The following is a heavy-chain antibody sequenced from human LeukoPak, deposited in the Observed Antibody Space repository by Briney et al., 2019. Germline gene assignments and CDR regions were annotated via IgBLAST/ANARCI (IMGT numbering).Heavy chain of an antibody. CDR2: ISAYNGDT. D-gene: IGHD6-19*01. J-gene: IGHJ3*02. V-gene: IGHV1-18*01. Sequence: ASVKVSCKASGYTFTSYGISWVRQAPGQGLEWMGWISAYNGDTNYAQKLQGRVTMTTDTSTSTAYMELRSLRSDDTAVYYCARVVEQWLVRAFDIWGQGTMVTVSS. CDR3: ARVVEQWLVRAFDI. CDR1: GYTFTSYG.